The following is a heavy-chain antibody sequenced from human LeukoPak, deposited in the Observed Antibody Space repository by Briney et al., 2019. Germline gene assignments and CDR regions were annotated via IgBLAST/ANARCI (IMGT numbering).Heavy chain of an antibody. J-gene: IGHJ4*02. CDR3: ARGLVRGYYGSGSYYKMYYFDY. CDR2: INHSGST. D-gene: IGHD3-10*01. CDR1: GGSFSGYY. V-gene: IGHV4-34*01. Sequence: SETLSLTCAVSGGSFSGYYWSWIRQPPGKGLEWIGEINHSGSTNYNPSLKSRVTISVDTSKNQFPLKLSSVTAADTAVYYCARGLVRGYYGSGSYYKMYYFDYWGQGTLVTVSS.